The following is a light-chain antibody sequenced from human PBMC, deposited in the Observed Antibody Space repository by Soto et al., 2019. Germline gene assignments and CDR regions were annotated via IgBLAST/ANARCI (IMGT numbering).Light chain of an antibody. CDR3: QQYNDWPRT. CDR1: QGISSY. J-gene: IGKJ1*01. Sequence: AIRMTQSPSSLSASTGDRVTTTCRASQGISSYLAWYQQKPGKAPKLLIYAAYNLQSGVPSRFSGSGSGTEFTLTISSLQSEDFAVYYCQQYNDWPRTFGQGTKVDI. CDR2: AAY. V-gene: IGKV1-8*01.